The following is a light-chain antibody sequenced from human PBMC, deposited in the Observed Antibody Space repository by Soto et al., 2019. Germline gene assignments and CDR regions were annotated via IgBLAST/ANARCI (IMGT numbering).Light chain of an antibody. CDR1: QSISSSY. Sequence: EIVLTQSPGTLSLSPGERATLSCRASQSISSSYLAWYQQKPGQAPRLLIYGTSSRATGIPDRFSGSGSGTDFTLTISRLGPDDFAVYYCQQYGSSPNTFGQGTKLEIK. CDR2: GTS. CDR3: QQYGSSPNT. V-gene: IGKV3-20*01. J-gene: IGKJ2*01.